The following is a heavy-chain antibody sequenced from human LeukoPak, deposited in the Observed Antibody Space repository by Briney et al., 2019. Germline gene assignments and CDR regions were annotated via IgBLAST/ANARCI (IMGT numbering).Heavy chain of an antibody. CDR3: TRVAIIVPAGRGVCNWFDP. J-gene: IGHJ5*02. Sequence: GGSLRLSCAASGFTVSSNYMRWVRQAPGKGLEWVSVIYSCGSTYYADSVKGRFTISRDNAKNTLYLQMNSLRVDDTAVYYCTRVAIIVPAGRGVCNWFDPWGQGTLVTVSS. CDR1: GFTVSSNY. D-gene: IGHD2-2*01. V-gene: IGHV3-66*01. CDR2: IYSCGST.